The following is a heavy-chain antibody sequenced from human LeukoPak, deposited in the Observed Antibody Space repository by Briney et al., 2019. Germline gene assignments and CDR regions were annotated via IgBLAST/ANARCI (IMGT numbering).Heavy chain of an antibody. CDR1: GGSFSGYY. CDR2: INHSGST. D-gene: IGHD3-22*01. V-gene: IGHV4-34*01. Sequence: PSETLSLTCAVYGGSFSGYYWSWIRQPPGKGLEWIGEINHSGSTNYNPSLKSRVTISVDTSKNQFSLKLSSVTAADTAVYYCARVGGWDYDIDYWGQGTLVTVSS. CDR3: ARVGGWDYDIDY. J-gene: IGHJ4*02.